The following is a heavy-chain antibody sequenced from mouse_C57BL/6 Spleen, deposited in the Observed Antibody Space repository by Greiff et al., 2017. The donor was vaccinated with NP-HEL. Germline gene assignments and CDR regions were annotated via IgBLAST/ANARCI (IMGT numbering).Heavy chain of an antibody. V-gene: IGHV5-4*01. J-gene: IGHJ1*03. CDR1: GFTFSSYA. D-gene: IGHD1-1*01. CDR3: ARGDTTLYFDV. CDR2: ISDGGSYT. Sequence: EVQVVESGGGLVKPGGSLKLSCAASGFTFSSYAMSWVRQTPEKRLEWVATISDGGSYTYYPDNVKGRFTISRDNAKNNLYLQMSHLKSEDTAMYYCARGDTTLYFDVWGTGTTVTVSS.